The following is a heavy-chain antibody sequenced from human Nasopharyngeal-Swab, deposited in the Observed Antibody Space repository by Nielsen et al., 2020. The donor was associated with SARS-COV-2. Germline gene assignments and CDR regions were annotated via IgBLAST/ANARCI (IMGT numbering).Heavy chain of an antibody. CDR2: IKEDGSEK. D-gene: IGHD3-22*01. CDR1: GFTFSSYW. Sequence: GGSLRLSCAASGFTFSSYWMSWVRQAPGKGLEWVANIKEDGSEKYYVDSVKGRFTISRDNAKNFLYLQMNSLRAEDTALYYCAKGGRIAMIEDFWGQGTMVTVSS. J-gene: IGHJ3*01. V-gene: IGHV3-7*03. CDR3: AKGGRIAMIEDF.